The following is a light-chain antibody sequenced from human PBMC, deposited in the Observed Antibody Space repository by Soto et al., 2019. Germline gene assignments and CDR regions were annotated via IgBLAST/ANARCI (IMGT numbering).Light chain of an antibody. CDR1: QSITSF. CDR2: GAS. CDR3: QQSSGSLT. Sequence: DTQMTQSPSSLSASVGARVTITCRASQSITSFLNWYQQKPGKAPKLLIYGASNLQSGVPSRFSGSGYGTEITLTISSRHPEDVATYYCQQSSGSLTFGGGTKVEIK. J-gene: IGKJ4*01. V-gene: IGKV1-39*01.